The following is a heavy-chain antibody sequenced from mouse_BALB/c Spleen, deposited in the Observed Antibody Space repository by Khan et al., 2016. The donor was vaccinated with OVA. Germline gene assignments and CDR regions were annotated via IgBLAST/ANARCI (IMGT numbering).Heavy chain of an antibody. CDR2: ISYSGNT. J-gene: IGHJ2*01. CDR1: GYSITSDYA. Sequence: EVQLEESGPGLVKPSQSLYLICTVTGYSITSDYAWNWIRQFPGNKLEWMGFISYSGNTNYNPSLKSRISITRDTSKNPSFLHLNSVTTEDTATYYCARCDGGYFAYWGQGTTLTVSS. CDR3: ARCDGGYFAY. V-gene: IGHV3-2*02. D-gene: IGHD2-3*01.